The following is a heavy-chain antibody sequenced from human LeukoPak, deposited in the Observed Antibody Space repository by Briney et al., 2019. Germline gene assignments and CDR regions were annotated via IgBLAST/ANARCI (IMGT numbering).Heavy chain of an antibody. CDR3: ARDPAVAGKRPPL. J-gene: IGHJ4*02. Sequence: SETLSLTCTVSGGSIRSDFWSWIRQPPGKGLEWIGYAYYSGSTNYSPSLNSRVTISIDTSKNQFSLKLSSVTAADTAVYYCARDPAVAGKRPPLWGQGTLVTVSS. CDR1: GGSIRSDF. CDR2: AYYSGST. D-gene: IGHD6-19*01. V-gene: IGHV4-59*12.